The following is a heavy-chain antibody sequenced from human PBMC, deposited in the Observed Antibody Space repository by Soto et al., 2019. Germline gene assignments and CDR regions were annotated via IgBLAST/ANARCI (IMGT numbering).Heavy chain of an antibody. CDR1: GFTFGDYA. D-gene: IGHD6-19*01. V-gene: IGHV3-49*04. J-gene: IGHJ6*02. CDR2: IRSKAYGKTA. CDR3: TRIKSGLYGDYYGMEV. Sequence: PGGSLRLSCIASGFTFGDYAVSWVRQAPGKGLEWVCFIRSKAYGKTAEYAASMKGRISISRDDSNSIAYLQINGLTTEDTAVYYCTRIKSGLYGDYYGMEVWGQGTTLTVS.